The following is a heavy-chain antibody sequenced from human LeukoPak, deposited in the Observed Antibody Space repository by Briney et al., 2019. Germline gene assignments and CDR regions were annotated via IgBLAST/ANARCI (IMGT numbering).Heavy chain of an antibody. V-gene: IGHV1-2*06. D-gene: IGHD2-2*01. CDR1: GYTFTGYY. J-gene: IGHJ5*02. CDR2: INPNSGGT. Sequence: ASVKVSCKASGYTFTGYYLHWVRQAPGQGLEWMGRINPNSGGTDYAQKFQGRVTMTRDTSISTAYMELSGLRSDDTAVYYCARVGDCSSTSCYVIDPWGQGTLVTVSS. CDR3: ARVGDCSSTSCYVIDP.